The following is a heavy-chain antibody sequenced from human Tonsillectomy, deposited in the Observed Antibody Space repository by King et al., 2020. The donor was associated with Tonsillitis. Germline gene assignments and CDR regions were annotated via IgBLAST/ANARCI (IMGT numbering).Heavy chain of an antibody. V-gene: IGHV1-46*02. CDR1: GYTFNNYY. CDR2: INPSGGGT. CDR3: TRKSVAGYRYGALAY. J-gene: IGHJ4*02. D-gene: IGHD5-18*01. Sequence: VQLVESGAEVKQPGASVKLSCKASGYTFNNYYIHWVRQAPGQGLEWMGIINPSGGGTTYAQKLQGRITLTRDTSTSTVHMDLSSLRSEDTAVYYCTRKSVAGYRYGALAYGGQGPRVTVPP.